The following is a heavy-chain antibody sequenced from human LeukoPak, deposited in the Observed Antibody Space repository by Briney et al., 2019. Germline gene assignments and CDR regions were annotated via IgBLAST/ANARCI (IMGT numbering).Heavy chain of an antibody. J-gene: IGHJ6*02. CDR2: ISSSSSTI. CDR3: ARDREYSGYDDHYYYGMDV. V-gene: IGHV3-48*01. CDR1: GFTFSSYS. Sequence: GGSLRLSCAASGFTFSSYSMNWVRQAPGKGLEWVSYISSSSSTIYYADSVKGRFTISRDNAKNSLYLQMNSLRAEDTAVYYCARDREYSGYDDHYYYGMDVWGQGTTVTVSS. D-gene: IGHD5-12*01.